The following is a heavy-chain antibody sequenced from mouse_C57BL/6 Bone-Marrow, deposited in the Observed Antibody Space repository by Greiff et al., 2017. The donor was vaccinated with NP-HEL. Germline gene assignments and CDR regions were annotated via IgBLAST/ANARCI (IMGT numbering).Heavy chain of an antibody. J-gene: IGHJ2*01. CDR2: ISDGGSYT. CDR1: GFTFSSYA. V-gene: IGHV5-4*01. D-gene: IGHD1-1*01. CDR3: ARDTLSTVVEGRYYFDY. Sequence: DVQLLESGRVLVKPGASLKLSCAASGFTFSSYAMSWVRQTPGKRLEWVATISDGGSYTYYPDNVKGRFTFSIDNAKNNLYLKMSHLKSEDTAMYYCARDTLSTVVEGRYYFDYWGQGTTLTVSS.